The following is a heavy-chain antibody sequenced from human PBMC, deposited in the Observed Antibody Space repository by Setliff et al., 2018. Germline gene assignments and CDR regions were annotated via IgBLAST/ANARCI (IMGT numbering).Heavy chain of an antibody. CDR3: ARDWRHSGMSWANYFDP. CDR2: ISPKFGTA. D-gene: IGHD3-10*01. Sequence: SVKVSCKASGGTFDNFAITWVRQAPGQGLEWMGRISPKFGTANYAQKFQDRVAITADESTSTGYMEINGLTSEDTAVYYCARDWRHSGMSWANYFDPWGQGTVVTVSS. V-gene: IGHV1-69*13. CDR1: GGTFDNFA. J-gene: IGHJ5*02.